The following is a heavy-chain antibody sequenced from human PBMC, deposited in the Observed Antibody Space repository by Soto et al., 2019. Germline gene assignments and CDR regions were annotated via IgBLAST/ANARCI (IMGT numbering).Heavy chain of an antibody. CDR3: ATAAPLVVVEPAGMGESYYYAMDV. CDR2: IIPIFGAA. Sequence: ASVKVSCKASGGTFSSYALNWVRQAPGQGLEWMGGIIPIFGAADYAQKFQGRVTITADESTSTGYMELSSLISDDTAVYYCATAAPLVVVEPAGMGESYYYAMDVWGQGTTVTVSS. D-gene: IGHD2-2*01. J-gene: IGHJ6*02. CDR1: GGTFSSYA. V-gene: IGHV1-69*13.